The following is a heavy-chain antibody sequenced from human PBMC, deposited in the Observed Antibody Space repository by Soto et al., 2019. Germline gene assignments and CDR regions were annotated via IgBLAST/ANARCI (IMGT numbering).Heavy chain of an antibody. J-gene: IGHJ4*02. CDR2: IYGGGRT. V-gene: IGHV4-4*07. CDR3: AREGSYSAYNFAHAIHSWSFEV. Sequence: SETLSLTCTVSGGSTNTIYWSSFRQPAGKGLQCIGLIYGGGRTRLDPPLESGGGKSVDTSKSDFSLKLRSVTAADMAVYYCAREGSYSAYNFAHAIHSWSFEVWGKGALVTVYS. D-gene: IGHD5-12*01. CDR1: GGSTNTIY.